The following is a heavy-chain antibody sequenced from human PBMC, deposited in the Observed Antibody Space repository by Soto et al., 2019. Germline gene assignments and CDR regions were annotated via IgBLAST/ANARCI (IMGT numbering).Heavy chain of an antibody. Sequence: GGSLRLSCAASGFTFSTYAMSWVRQAPGKGLEWVSAISGSSGSTYYADSVKGRFTISRDNSKNTLYLQMNSLRAEDTAVYYCAKSTKQWLVGYYFDYWGQGTLVTVSS. V-gene: IGHV3-23*01. CDR3: AKSTKQWLVGYYFDY. J-gene: IGHJ4*02. CDR1: GFTFSTYA. CDR2: ISGSSGST. D-gene: IGHD6-19*01.